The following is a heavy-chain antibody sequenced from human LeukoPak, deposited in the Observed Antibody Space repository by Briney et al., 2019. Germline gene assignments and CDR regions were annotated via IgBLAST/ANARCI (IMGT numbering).Heavy chain of an antibody. CDR3: ASPRDIVVVVAATAGYFDL. J-gene: IGHJ2*01. CDR2: LYHSGST. Sequence: PSETLSLTCTVSGGPISSGGYYWSWIRQPPGKGLEWIGSLYHSGSTFYNPSLKNRVTISVDTSKNQFSLKLTSVTAADTAVYYCASPRDIVVVVAATAGYFDLWGRGTLVTVSS. V-gene: IGHV4-39*07. CDR1: GGPISSGGYY. D-gene: IGHD2-15*01.